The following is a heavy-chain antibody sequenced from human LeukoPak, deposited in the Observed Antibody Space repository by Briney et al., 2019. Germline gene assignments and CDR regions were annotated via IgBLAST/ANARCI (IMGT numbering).Heavy chain of an antibody. CDR2: SRNKANSYTT. J-gene: IGHJ4*02. V-gene: IGHV3-72*01. D-gene: IGHD3-10*01. CDR3: AKDREDYGSGPYYFDY. CDR1: GFTFSDHY. Sequence: GGSLRLSCAASGFTFSDHYMDWVRQAPGKGLEWVGRSRNKANSYTTEYAASVKGRFTISRDDSKNSVSLQMNSLKTEDTAVYYCAKDREDYGSGPYYFDYWGQGTLVTVSS.